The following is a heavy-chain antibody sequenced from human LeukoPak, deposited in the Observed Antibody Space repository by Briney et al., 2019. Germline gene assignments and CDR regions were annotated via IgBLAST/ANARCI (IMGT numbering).Heavy chain of an antibody. CDR2: INIDGSST. CDR3: ARGLYNYDRSGYPH. J-gene: IGHJ4*02. CDR1: GFTFSSYW. Sequence: GGSLRLSCAASGFTFSSYWMHWVRQAPGKGLVWVSRINIDGSSTGYADSVKGRFTISRDNAKNTLYLLMNSLRAEDTAVYYCARGLYNYDRSGYPHWGQGTLVTVSS. D-gene: IGHD3-22*01. V-gene: IGHV3-74*01.